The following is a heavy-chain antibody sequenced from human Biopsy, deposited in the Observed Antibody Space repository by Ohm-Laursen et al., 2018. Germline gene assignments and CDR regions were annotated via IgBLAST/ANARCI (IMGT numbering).Heavy chain of an antibody. CDR3: SREQHYYSA. V-gene: IGHV1-2*06. CDR1: GYTFTDDQ. D-gene: IGHD2-21*02. Sequence: ASVKVSCKTTGYTFTDDQIHWVREAPGQGLEWMGLVNPKKGDTRYAQKFRGRVTMTSDVSVATAYMELTGLTSDDTAVYFCSREQHYYSAWGQGTLVTVSS. J-gene: IGHJ5*02. CDR2: VNPKKGDT.